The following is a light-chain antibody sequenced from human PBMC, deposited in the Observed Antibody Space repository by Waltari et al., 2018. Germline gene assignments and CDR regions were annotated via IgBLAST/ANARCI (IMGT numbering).Light chain of an antibody. CDR2: GAS. CDR1: QSVSRA. V-gene: IGKV3-20*01. J-gene: IGKJ1*01. CDR3: QHYLRLPVT. Sequence: EIVLTQSPGTLSLSLGDRATLSCRASQSVSRALTWYQQKPAQAPRLLIYGASTRATGIPDRFSGSGSGTDFSLTISRLEPDDFAVYYCQHYLRLPVTFGQGTTVEI.